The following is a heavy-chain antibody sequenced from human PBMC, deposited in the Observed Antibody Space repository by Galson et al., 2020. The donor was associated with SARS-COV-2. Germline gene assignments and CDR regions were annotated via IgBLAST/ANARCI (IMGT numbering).Heavy chain of an antibody. CDR2: ISSNGSNR. J-gene: IGHJ4*02. D-gene: IGHD1-26*01. CDR1: GFTFSSYV. V-gene: IGHV3-30*03. CDR3: ARGGQWELPYYFDF. Sequence: GGSLRLSCAASGFTFSSYVMHWVRQAPGKGPEWVAVISSNGSNRYYADSLKGRFTISRDNSKSTLYLQMNSLRAEDTALYYCARGGQWELPYYFDFWGQGTLVTVSS.